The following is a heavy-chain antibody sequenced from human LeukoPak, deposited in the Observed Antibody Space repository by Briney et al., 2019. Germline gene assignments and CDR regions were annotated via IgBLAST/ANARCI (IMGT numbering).Heavy chain of an antibody. CDR2: INPNSGGT. Sequence: GASVKVSCKASGYTFTGYYMHWVRQAPGQGLEWMRWINPNSGGTNYAQKFQGRVTMTRDTSISTAYMELSRLRSDDTAVYYCARDTTYYYDSSGYQYYFDYWGQGTLVTVSS. V-gene: IGHV1-2*02. J-gene: IGHJ4*02. D-gene: IGHD3-22*01. CDR3: ARDTTYYYDSSGYQYYFDY. CDR1: GYTFTGYY.